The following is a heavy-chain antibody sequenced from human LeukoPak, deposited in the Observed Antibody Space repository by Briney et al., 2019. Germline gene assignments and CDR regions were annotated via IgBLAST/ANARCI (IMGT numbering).Heavy chain of an antibody. CDR1: GYTFTTYS. Sequence: ASVKVSCKASGYTFTTYSISWVRQAPGQGLEWMGWISAYNGNTNYAQKLQGRVTMTTDTSTSTAYMELRSLRSDDTAVYYCARARPYCSSTSCYFNYHYYMDVWGKGTTVTVS. CDR3: ARARPYCSSTSCYFNYHYYMDV. V-gene: IGHV1-18*01. J-gene: IGHJ6*03. CDR2: ISAYNGNT. D-gene: IGHD2-2*01.